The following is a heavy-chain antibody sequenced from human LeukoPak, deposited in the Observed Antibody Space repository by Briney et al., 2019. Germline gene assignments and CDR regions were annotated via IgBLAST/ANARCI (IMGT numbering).Heavy chain of an antibody. J-gene: IGHJ3*02. CDR3: ARRAYCGSACNSDAFDI. D-gene: IGHD2-21*02. CDR2: INHSGST. CDR1: GVSFSGHY. Sequence: SETLSLTCAVYGVSFSGHYWSWIRQPPGKGLEWIGEINHSGSTNYNPSLKSRVTISVDTSKNQFSLKLSSVTAADTAVYYCARRAYCGSACNSDAFDIWGQGIEVTVSS. V-gene: IGHV4-34*01.